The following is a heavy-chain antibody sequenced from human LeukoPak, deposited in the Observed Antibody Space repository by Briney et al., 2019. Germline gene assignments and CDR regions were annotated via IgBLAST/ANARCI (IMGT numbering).Heavy chain of an antibody. Sequence: PGGSLRLSCAASGFTFSSYWMSWVRQAPGKGLEWVANIKQDGSEKYYVDSVKGRFTISRDNAKNSLYLQMNSLRAEDTAVYYCARPGGYYYGSGGAGYYYYGMDVWGKGTTVTVSS. V-gene: IGHV3-7*03. CDR3: ARPGGYYYGSGGAGYYYYGMDV. D-gene: IGHD3-10*01. CDR2: IKQDGSEK. CDR1: GFTFSSYW. J-gene: IGHJ6*04.